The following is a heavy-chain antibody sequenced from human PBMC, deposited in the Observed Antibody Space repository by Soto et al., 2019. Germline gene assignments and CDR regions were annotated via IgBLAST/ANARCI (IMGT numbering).Heavy chain of an antibody. V-gene: IGHV1-18*01. CDR1: GYTFTSYG. D-gene: IGHD6-13*01. J-gene: IGHJ4*02. Sequence: ASVKVSCKASGYTFTSYGISWVRQAPGQGLEWMGWISAYNGNTNYAQKLQGRVTMTTDTSTSTAYMELRSLRSDDTAVYYCARDRAGIAAAGTLFAYWGQGTLVTVSS. CDR2: ISAYNGNT. CDR3: ARDRAGIAAAGTLFAY.